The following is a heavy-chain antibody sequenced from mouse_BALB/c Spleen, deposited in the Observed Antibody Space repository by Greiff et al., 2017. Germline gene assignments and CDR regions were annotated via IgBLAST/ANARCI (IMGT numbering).Heavy chain of an antibody. J-gene: IGHJ4*01. CDR3: ARKKVPPLYAMDY. D-gene: IGHD5-1*01. CDR1: GFSLTSYG. Sequence: VKLVESGPGLVQPSQSLSITCTVSGFSLTSYGVHWVRQSPGKGLEWLGVIWSGGSTDYNAAFISRLSISKDNSKSQVFFKMNSLQANDTAIYYCARKKVPPLYAMDYWGQGTSVTVSS. V-gene: IGHV2-2*02. CDR2: IWSGGST.